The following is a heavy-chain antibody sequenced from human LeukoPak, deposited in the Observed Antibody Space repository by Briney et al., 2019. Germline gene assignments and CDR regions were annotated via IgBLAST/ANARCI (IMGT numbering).Heavy chain of an antibody. CDR1: GFSVTSYA. V-gene: IGHV3-23*01. J-gene: IGHJ4*02. CDR2: ISGSGGST. Sequence: GGSLSLSCAASGFSVTSYAMTWVRQAPGKGLKWVSAISGSGGSTYYADSVKGRFTISRDNSKNTLYLQMNSLRAEDTAVYYCAKNADTAMDKYFDYWGQGTLVTVSS. CDR3: AKNADTAMDKYFDY. D-gene: IGHD5-18*01.